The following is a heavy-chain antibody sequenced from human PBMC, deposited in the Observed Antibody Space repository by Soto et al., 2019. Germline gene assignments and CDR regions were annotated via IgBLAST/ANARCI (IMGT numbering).Heavy chain of an antibody. CDR1: GFSFSNYA. V-gene: IGHV3-23*01. CDR2: ISSSGYT. Sequence: GGSLRLSCATSGFSFSNYAMSWVRQAPGKGLEWVAGISSSGYTYYVDSLKGRFTISRDNTKNSLYWQMNSLRAEDTAVYYCAKDIIDYSNSYFDYWGQGTLVTVSS. CDR3: AKDIIDYSNSYFDY. J-gene: IGHJ4*02. D-gene: IGHD4-4*01.